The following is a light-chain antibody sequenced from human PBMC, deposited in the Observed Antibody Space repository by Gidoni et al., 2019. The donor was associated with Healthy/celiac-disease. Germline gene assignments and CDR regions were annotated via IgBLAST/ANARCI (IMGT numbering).Light chain of an antibody. CDR1: SSDVGGYNY. J-gene: IGLJ2*01. CDR2: DVS. CDR3: SSYTSSSTLRV. V-gene: IGLV2-14*01. Sequence: QSALTQPDSVSGSPGQSITISCTGTSSDVGGYNYVSWYQQHPGKAPKLMIYDVSNRPSGVSNRSSGSKSGNTASLTISGLQAEDEADYYGSSYTSSSTLRVFGGGTKLTVL.